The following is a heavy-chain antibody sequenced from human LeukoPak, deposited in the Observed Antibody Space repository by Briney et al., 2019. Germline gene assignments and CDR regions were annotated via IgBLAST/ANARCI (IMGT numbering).Heavy chain of an antibody. J-gene: IGHJ4*02. CDR3: ARIYYFGDNNWRYFDD. Sequence: PGGSLRLSCAASGFTFNSYWMSWVRQAPGKGLEWVANIVPDGSEKQYGDSVKGRFTTSRDNAKNSLYLQMNSLRAEDTAIYYCARIYYFGDNNWRYFDDWGQGTLVTVSS. D-gene: IGHD3-10*01. CDR1: GFTFNSYW. V-gene: IGHV3-7*01. CDR2: IVPDGSEK.